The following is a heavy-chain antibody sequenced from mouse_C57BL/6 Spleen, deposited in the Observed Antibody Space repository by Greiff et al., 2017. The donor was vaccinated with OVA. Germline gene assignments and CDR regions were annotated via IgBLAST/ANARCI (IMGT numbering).Heavy chain of an antibody. V-gene: IGHV5-4*03. CDR2: ISDGGSYT. CDR1: GFTFSSYA. J-gene: IGHJ3*01. D-gene: IGHD1-1*01. Sequence: EVMLLESGGGLVKPGGSLKLSCAASGFTFSSYAMSWVRQTPEKRLEWVATISDGGSYTYYPDNVKGRFTISRDNAKNNLYLQMSHLKSEDTAMYYCARDYYGSSQTWFAYWGQGTLVTVSA. CDR3: ARDYYGSSQTWFAY.